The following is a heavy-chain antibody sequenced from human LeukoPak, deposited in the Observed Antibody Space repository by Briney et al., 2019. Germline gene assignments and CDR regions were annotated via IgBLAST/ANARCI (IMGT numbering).Heavy chain of an antibody. CDR2: IYSSGST. CDR1: GGSISSGSYY. J-gene: IGHJ3*02. Sequence: SETLSLTCTVSGGSISSGSYYWSWIRQPAGQGLEWIGRIYSSGSTNYNPSLKSRVTISVDTSKNQFSLKLSSVTAADTAVYYCARDRGYYDSNGSPWAFDIWGQGTMVTVSS. V-gene: IGHV4-61*02. CDR3: ARDRGYYDSNGSPWAFDI. D-gene: IGHD3-22*01.